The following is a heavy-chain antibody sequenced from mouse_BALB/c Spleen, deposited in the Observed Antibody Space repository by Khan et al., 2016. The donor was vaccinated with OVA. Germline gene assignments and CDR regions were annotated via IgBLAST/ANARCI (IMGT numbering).Heavy chain of an antibody. CDR2: IDPCDGGA. V-gene: IGHV1-31*01. J-gene: IGHJ3*01. CDR3: ARHGSISWFAY. CDR1: GYSFTSYY. Sequence: EVQLQESGPELMKPGASVKISCKASGYSFTSYYIHWVKQSHGKTLEWIGYIDPCDGGATYNQKFKGKATLTVDKSSNTAYMHLSSLPSEDSAVYYCARHGSISWFAYWGQGTLVTVSA. D-gene: IGHD2-10*02.